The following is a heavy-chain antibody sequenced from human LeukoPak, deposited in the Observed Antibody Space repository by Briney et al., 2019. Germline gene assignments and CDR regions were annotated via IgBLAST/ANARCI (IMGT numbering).Heavy chain of an antibody. CDR1: GFTVNSNY. V-gene: IGHV3-53*05. CDR3: AKGSGWYEWYFDL. CDR2: IYSGGST. J-gene: IGHJ2*01. Sequence: GGSLRLSCAASGFTVNSNYMSWVRQAPGKGLEWVSVIYSGGSTYYADSVKGRFTISRDNSKNTLYLQMNSLRVEDTAVYYCAKGSGWYEWYFDLWGRGTLVTVSS. D-gene: IGHD6-19*01.